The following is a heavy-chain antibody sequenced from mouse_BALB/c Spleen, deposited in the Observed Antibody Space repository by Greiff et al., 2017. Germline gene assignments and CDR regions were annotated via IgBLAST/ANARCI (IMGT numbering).Heavy chain of an antibody. D-gene: IGHD2-10*02. CDR3: ARGGYGNYFFDY. J-gene: IGHJ2*01. V-gene: IGHV5-17*02. CDR2: ISSGSSTI. Sequence: VKLEESGGGLVQPGGSRKLSCAASGFTFSSFGMHWVRQAPEKGLEWVAYISSGSSTIYYADTVKGRFTISRDNPKNTLFLQMTSLRSEDTAMYYCARGGYGNYFFDYWGQGTTLTVSS. CDR1: GFTFSSFG.